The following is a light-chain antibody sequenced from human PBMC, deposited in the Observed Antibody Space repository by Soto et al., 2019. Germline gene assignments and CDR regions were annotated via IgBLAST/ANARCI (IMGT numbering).Light chain of an antibody. V-gene: IGLV2-8*01. CDR2: EVS. Sequence: QSALTQPPSASGSPGQSVTISRTGTSSDVGGYNYVSWYQQHPGKAPKLMIYEVSKRPSGVPDRFSGSKSGNTASLTVSGLQAEDEADYYCSSYAGSNNRVFGGGTKLTVL. CDR1: SSDVGGYNY. J-gene: IGLJ2*01. CDR3: SSYAGSNNRV.